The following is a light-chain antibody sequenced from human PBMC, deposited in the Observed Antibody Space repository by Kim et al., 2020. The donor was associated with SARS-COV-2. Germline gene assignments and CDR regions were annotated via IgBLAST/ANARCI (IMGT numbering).Light chain of an antibody. Sequence: QSVSISCLGSSSNIGAGYVVHWYQQLPGTAPKLLIYGNSNRPSGVPDRFSGSKSGTSASLAITGLQAEDEADYYCQSYDSSLSAWAFGGGTKLTVL. V-gene: IGLV1-40*01. CDR3: QSYDSSLSAWA. CDR2: GNS. J-gene: IGLJ3*02. CDR1: SSNIGAGYV.